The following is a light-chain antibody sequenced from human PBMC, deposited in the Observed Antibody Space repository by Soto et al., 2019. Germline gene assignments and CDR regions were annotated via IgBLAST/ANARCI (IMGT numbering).Light chain of an antibody. J-gene: IGLJ2*01. Sequence: QSALTQPASVSGSPGQSITISCTGTSSDVGAYNYVSWYQQHPGKAPKLMIYDVSNRPSGVSNRFSGSKSGNTASLTISGHQDEDEADYYCSSYTSSSTLVVFGGGTKLTVL. V-gene: IGLV2-14*03. CDR2: DVS. CDR1: SSDVGAYNY. CDR3: SSYTSSSTLVV.